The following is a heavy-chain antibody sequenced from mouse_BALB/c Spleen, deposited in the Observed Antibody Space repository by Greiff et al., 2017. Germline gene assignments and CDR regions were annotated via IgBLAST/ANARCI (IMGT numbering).Heavy chain of an antibody. CDR3: ARGPSTTVVATGAMDY. V-gene: IGHV2-9*02. J-gene: IGHJ4*01. CDR2: IWAGGST. Sequence: VKLVESGPGLVAPSQSLSITCTVSGFSLTSYGVHWVRQPPGKGLEWLGVIWAGGSTNYNSALMSRLSISKDNSKSQVFLKMNSLQTDDTAMYYCARGPSTTVVATGAMDYWGQGTSVTVSS. CDR1: GFSLTSYG. D-gene: IGHD1-1*01.